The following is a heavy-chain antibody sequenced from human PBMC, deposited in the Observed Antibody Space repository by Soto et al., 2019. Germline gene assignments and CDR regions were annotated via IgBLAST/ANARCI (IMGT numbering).Heavy chain of an antibody. CDR1: GGSISSGDYY. CDR3: ARVGYYDSSGYWKYYFDY. V-gene: IGHV4-30-4*01. CDR2: IYYSGST. D-gene: IGHD3-22*01. Sequence: TLSLTCTVSGGSISSGDYYWSWIRQPPGKGLEWIGYIYYSGSTYYNPSLKSRVTISVDTSKNQFSLKLSSVTAADTAVYYCARVGYYDSSGYWKYYFDYWGQGTLVTVSS. J-gene: IGHJ4*02.